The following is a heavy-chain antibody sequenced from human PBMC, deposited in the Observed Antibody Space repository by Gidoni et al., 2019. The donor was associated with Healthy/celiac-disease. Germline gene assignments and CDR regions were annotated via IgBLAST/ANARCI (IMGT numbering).Heavy chain of an antibody. J-gene: IGHJ3*02. D-gene: IGHD2-8*01. V-gene: IGHV1-69*02. Sequence: QVQLVQSGAEVKKPGSSVKVSCKASGGTFNNYTITWVRQAPGQGLEWMGRIIPILGIANYAQRFQGRVTITADKSTSTAYMEVSSLRSEDTAVYYCARGNAISSLARAFDIWGQGTMVTVSS. CDR3: ARGNAISSLARAFDI. CDR1: GGTFNNYT. CDR2: IIPILGIA.